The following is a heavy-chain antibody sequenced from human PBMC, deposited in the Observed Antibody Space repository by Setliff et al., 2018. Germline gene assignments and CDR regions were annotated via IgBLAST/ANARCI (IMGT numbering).Heavy chain of an antibody. V-gene: IGHV1-18*01. D-gene: IGHD3-16*02. CDR3: ARGGSIYDHVWGSYRFVDS. J-gene: IGHJ4*02. CDR1: GYEFNNYG. CDR2: INGYNGNT. Sequence: ASVKVSCKASGYEFNNYGIAWVRQAPGQGLEWMGWINGYNGNTFYAPKLQGRLTMTTDASTATAYMDLTRLTSDDTAVYYCARGGSIYDHVWGSYRFVDSWGQGTLVTVSS.